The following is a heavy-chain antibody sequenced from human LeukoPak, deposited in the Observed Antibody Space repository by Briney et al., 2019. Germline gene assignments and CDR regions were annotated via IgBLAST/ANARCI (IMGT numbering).Heavy chain of an antibody. Sequence: ASVKVSCKASGYTFTGYYMNWVRQAPGQGLEWMGRINPNTGGTNYAQNFQGSVTMTRDTCITTVYMELSSLRSEDTAVYYCARVADGLNDGFGICGQGTMVTVSS. V-gene: IGHV1-2*06. D-gene: IGHD5-24*01. CDR1: GYTFTGYY. CDR2: INPNTGGT. J-gene: IGHJ3*02. CDR3: ARVADGLNDGFGI.